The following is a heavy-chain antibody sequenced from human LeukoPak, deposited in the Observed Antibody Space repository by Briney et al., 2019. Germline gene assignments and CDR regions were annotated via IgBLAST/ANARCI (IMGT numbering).Heavy chain of an antibody. D-gene: IGHD5-18*01. Sequence: SETLSLTCTVYGGSFSGYYWSWIRQPPGKGLEWIGEINHSGSTNYNPSLKSRVTISVDTSKNQFSLKLSSVTAADTAVYYCARVVSLGYSYGSWMNYYYYYMDVWGKGTTVTVSS. J-gene: IGHJ6*03. CDR2: INHSGST. V-gene: IGHV4-34*01. CDR3: ARVVSLGYSYGSWMNYYYYYMDV. CDR1: GGSFSGYY.